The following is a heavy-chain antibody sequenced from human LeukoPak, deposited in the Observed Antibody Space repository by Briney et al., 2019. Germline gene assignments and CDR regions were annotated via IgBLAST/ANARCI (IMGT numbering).Heavy chain of an antibody. CDR3: ARRHSYGYDY. Sequence: GGSLRLSCAASGFTFSPYAMSWVRQAPGKGLEWVSSIGASHTAFYADSVKGRFTISRDNSKNTLYLQMDSLRAEDMAVYYCARRHSYGYDYWGQGTLVTVSS. J-gene: IGHJ4*02. CDR1: GFTFSPYA. D-gene: IGHD5-18*01. CDR2: IGASHTA. V-gene: IGHV3-23*01.